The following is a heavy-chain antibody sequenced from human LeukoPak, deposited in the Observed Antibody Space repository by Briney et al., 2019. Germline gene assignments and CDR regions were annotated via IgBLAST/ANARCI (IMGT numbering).Heavy chain of an antibody. CDR3: AKEFGELFLFDY. CDR1: GFTFSSYA. CDR2: ISGSGCST. Sequence: GGSLRLSCAASGFTFSSYAMSWVGQPPGKGLAWVSAISGSGCSTYYADSVKGRFTISRDNSKNTLYLPMNSLRAEDTAVYYCAKEFGELFLFDYWVGGTLVTVSS. V-gene: IGHV3-23*01. J-gene: IGHJ4*02. D-gene: IGHD3-10*01.